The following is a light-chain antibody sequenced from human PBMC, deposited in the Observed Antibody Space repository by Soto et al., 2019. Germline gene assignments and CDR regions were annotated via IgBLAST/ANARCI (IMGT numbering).Light chain of an antibody. Sequence: QSVLTQPPSASGTPGQRVTISWSRSSSNIGTNSVNWYQQLPGTAPKLLIYNNNQRPSGVPDRFSGSKSVTSASLAISGLQSEDEAEYYCAAWDDSVDGVVFGGGTKVTVL. J-gene: IGLJ3*02. CDR2: NNN. CDR3: AAWDDSVDGVV. V-gene: IGLV1-44*01. CDR1: SSNIGTNS.